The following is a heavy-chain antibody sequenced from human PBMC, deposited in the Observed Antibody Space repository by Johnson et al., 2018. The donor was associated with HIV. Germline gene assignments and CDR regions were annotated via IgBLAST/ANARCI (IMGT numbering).Heavy chain of an antibody. D-gene: IGHD2-15*01. Sequence: QVQLVESGGGVVQPGRSLRLSCAASGFTISSYGMHWVRQAPGKGLEWVAVISYGGSNKYYADSVKGRFTVSRDNSKNTLYLQMNSLRAEDTAVYYCATPQEGYSAFDIWGQGTMVTVSS. CDR3: ATPQEGYSAFDI. V-gene: IGHV3-30*03. J-gene: IGHJ3*02. CDR1: GFTISSYG. CDR2: ISYGGSNK.